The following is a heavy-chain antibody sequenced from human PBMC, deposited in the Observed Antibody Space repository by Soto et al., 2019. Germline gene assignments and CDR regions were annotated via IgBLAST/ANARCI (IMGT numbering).Heavy chain of an antibody. J-gene: IGHJ4*02. D-gene: IGHD1-26*01. CDR3: AKDQGSGSVIDY. Sequence: QVQLVESGGGVVQPGRSLRLSCAVSGFIFSSYDMHWVRRAPGKGLEWVAVISYDGSNKYYADSVKGRFTISRDNAKNTLYLQMNSLRAEDTAVYYCAKDQGSGSVIDYWGQGTLVTVSS. V-gene: IGHV3-30*18. CDR1: GFIFSSYD. CDR2: ISYDGSNK.